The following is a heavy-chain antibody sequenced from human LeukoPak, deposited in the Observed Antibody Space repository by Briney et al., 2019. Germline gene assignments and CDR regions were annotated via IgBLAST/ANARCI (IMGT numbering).Heavy chain of an antibody. Sequence: GGSLRLSCTGSGFTFGDYSMNWVRQAPGKGLEEVAFIRSKAHGGTTEYAASVKGRFTFSRDDSRSVAYLQMNNLRTEDTAVYYCARDQVYYDFWSAYWGQGTLVTVSS. CDR2: IRSKAHGGTT. V-gene: IGHV3-49*04. CDR3: ARDQVYYDFWSAY. CDR1: GFTFGDYS. D-gene: IGHD3-3*01. J-gene: IGHJ4*02.